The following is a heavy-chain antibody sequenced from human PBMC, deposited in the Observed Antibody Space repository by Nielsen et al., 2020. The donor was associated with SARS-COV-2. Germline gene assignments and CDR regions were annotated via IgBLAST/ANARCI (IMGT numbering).Heavy chain of an antibody. CDR3: ARHAGIAARTTRLYYYYGMDV. CDR1: GYSFTSYW. Sequence: GESLKISCQGSGYSFTSYWIGWVRQMPGKGLEWMGIIYPGDSDTRYSPSFQGQVTISADKSISTAYLQWSSLKASDTAMYYCARHAGIAARTTRLYYYYGMDVWGQGTTVTVSS. D-gene: IGHD6-6*01. J-gene: IGHJ6*02. V-gene: IGHV5-51*01. CDR2: IYPGDSDT.